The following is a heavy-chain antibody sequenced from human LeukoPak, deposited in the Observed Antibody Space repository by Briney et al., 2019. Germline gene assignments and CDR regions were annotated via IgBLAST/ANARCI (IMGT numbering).Heavy chain of an antibody. CDR3: ARGGSYDRSGHYYFDN. D-gene: IGHD3-22*01. CDR2: INPYSGGT. V-gene: IGHV1-2*02. CDR1: GYTFTGYY. J-gene: IGHJ4*02. Sequence: ASVKVSCKASGYTFTGYYLSWVRQAPGQGPEWMGWINPYSGGTNYAQRFQGRVTVTRDTSISTAYMELSMLRSDDTAVYYCARGGSYDRSGHYYFDNWGQGTLVTVSS.